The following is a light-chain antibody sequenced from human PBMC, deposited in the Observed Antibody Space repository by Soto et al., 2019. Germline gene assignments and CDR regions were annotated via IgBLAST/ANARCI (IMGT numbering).Light chain of an antibody. V-gene: IGKV1-8*01. CDR3: QQYYSYPLLT. J-gene: IGKJ4*01. CDR1: QGISSY. Sequence: AIRMTQSPSSFSASTGDRVTITCRASQGISSYLAWYQQKPGKAPKLPIYAASTLQSGVPSRFSGSGSGTDFTLTISCLQSEDFATYYCQQYYSYPLLTFGGGTKVEIK. CDR2: AAS.